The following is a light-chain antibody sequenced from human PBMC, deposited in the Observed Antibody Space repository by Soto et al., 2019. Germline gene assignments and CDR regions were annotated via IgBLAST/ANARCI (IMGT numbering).Light chain of an antibody. CDR2: GAS. CDR1: QSVSSK. Sequence: EIVMTQSPDTLSVSPGERATLSCRASQSVSSKLAWYQQKPGQAPRLLIYGASTRATGIPAKFSGSGSGTEFTLTINSLQSEDFAVYYCQQYDNWPPLTFGGGTKVQIK. V-gene: IGKV3-15*01. CDR3: QQYDNWPPLT. J-gene: IGKJ4*01.